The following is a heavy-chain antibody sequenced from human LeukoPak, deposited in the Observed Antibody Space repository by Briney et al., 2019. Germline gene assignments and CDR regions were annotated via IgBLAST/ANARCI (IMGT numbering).Heavy chain of an antibody. J-gene: IGHJ4*02. CDR2: ISSSGSTI. V-gene: IGHV3-48*02. CDR3: ARDLNFSY. CDR1: GFTFGSYI. D-gene: IGHD2/OR15-2a*01. Sequence: GGSQRLSCAASGFTFGSYIMNWVRQAPGKGLEWVSYISSSGSTIYYSDSVKGRFTISRDNAKNSLCLQMNSLRDEDTAVYYCARDLNFSYWGKEALVTVSS.